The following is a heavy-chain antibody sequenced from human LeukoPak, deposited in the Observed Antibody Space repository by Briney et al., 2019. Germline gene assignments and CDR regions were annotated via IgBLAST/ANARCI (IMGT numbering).Heavy chain of an antibody. CDR3: ARECSSTSSAIDP. CDR1: GFTFSSYG. D-gene: IGHD2-2*01. Sequence: GGSLRLSCAASGFTFSSYGMHWVRQAPGKGLEWVAVIWYDGSNKHYADSVKGRFTISRDNSKNTLYLQMNSLRAEDTAVYYCARECSSTSSAIDPWGQGTLVTVSS. J-gene: IGHJ5*02. CDR2: IWYDGSNK. V-gene: IGHV3-33*01.